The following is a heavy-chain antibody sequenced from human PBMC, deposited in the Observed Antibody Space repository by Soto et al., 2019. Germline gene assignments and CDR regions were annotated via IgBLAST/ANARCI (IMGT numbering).Heavy chain of an antibody. J-gene: IGHJ6*03. D-gene: IGHD2-2*01. CDR2: IKQDGSEK. CDR3: ARDRRDIVVVPAAISENYYYYYYMDV. CDR1: GFTFSSYW. Sequence: GGSLRLSCAASGFTFSSYWMSWVRQAPGKGLEWVANIKQDGSEKYYVDSVKGRFTISRDNAKNSLYLQMNSLRAEDTAVYYCARDRRDIVVVPAAISENYYYYYYMDVWGKGTTVTVSS. V-gene: IGHV3-7*01.